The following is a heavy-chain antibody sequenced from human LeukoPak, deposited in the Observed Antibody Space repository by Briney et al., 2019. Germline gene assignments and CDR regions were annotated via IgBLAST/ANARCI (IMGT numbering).Heavy chain of an antibody. CDR1: RFTFSSYA. V-gene: IGHV3-23*01. CDR2: ISGSGGST. J-gene: IGHJ3*02. CDR3: AKLGGSPRLLQWSLDAFDI. D-gene: IGHD5-24*01. Sequence: GGSLRLSCAASRFTFSSYAMSWVRQAPGKGLEWVSAISGSGGSTYYADSVKGRFTISRDNSKNTLYLQMNSLRAEDTAVYYCAKLGGSPRLLQWSLDAFDIWGQGTMVTVSS.